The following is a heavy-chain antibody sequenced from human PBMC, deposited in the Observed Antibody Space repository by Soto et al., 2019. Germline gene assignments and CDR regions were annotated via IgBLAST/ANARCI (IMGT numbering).Heavy chain of an antibody. J-gene: IGHJ4*02. CDR1: GFTFSSYG. CDR2: ISYDGSNK. D-gene: IGHD1-26*01. CDR3: AKKSVVGSHQPYFDY. Sequence: QVQLVESGGGVVQPGRSLRLSCAASGFTFSSYGMHWVRQAPGKGLEWVAVISYDGSNKYYADSVKGRFTISRDNSKNTLYLQMNSLRAEDTAVYYCAKKSVVGSHQPYFDYWGQGTLVTVSS. V-gene: IGHV3-30*18.